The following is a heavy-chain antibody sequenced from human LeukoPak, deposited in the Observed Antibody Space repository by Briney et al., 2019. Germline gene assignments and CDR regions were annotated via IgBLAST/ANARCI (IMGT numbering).Heavy chain of an antibody. V-gene: IGHV4-30-4*01. CDR2: IYYSGST. CDR3: ARSPYNYDSSSYVDPFDI. J-gene: IGHJ3*02. D-gene: IGHD3-22*01. Sequence: SETLYSTCTLSGVSYSSGLYYWNWIRQPPGKGLEWIGYIYYSGSTYYNPSLKSRVTISVDTSKNQFSLKLSSVTAADTAVYYCARSPYNYDSSSYVDPFDILRPVRLVTVSS. CDR1: GVSYSSGLYY.